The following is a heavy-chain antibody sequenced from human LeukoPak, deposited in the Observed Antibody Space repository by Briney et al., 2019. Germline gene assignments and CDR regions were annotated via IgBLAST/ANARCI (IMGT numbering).Heavy chain of an antibody. V-gene: IGHV1-69*05. CDR2: IIPIFGTA. CDR1: GGTFSSYA. D-gene: IGHD1-26*01. CDR3: ARDLGATGHFDY. J-gene: IGHJ4*02. Sequence: SVMVSCKASGGTFSSYAISWVRQAPGQGLEWMGRIIPIFGTANYAQKFQGRVTITTDESTSTAYMELSSLRSEDTAVYYCARDLGATGHFDYWGQGTLVTVSS.